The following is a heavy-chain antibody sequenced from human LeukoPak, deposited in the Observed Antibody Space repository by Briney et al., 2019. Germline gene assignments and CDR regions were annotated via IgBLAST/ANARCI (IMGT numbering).Heavy chain of an antibody. J-gene: IGHJ4*02. V-gene: IGHV1-2*02. CDR3: AREVGIAYSSSWYNFDY. D-gene: IGHD6-13*01. Sequence: GASVKVSCKASGYTFTGYYMHWVRQAPGQGLEWMGWINPNSGGTNYAQKFQGRVTMTRDTSISTAYMELSRLRSDDTAVNYCAREVGIAYSSSWYNFDYWGQGTLVTVSS. CDR1: GYTFTGYY. CDR2: INPNSGGT.